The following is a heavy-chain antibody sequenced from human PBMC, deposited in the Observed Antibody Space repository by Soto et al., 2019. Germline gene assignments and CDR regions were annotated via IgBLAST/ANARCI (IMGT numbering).Heavy chain of an antibody. J-gene: IGHJ4*02. D-gene: IGHD2-2*01. Sequence: EVQLVESGGGLVQPGGSLRLSCAASGFTFSSYWMSWVRQAPGKGLEWVANIKQDGSEKYYVDSVKGRFTISRDKAKNPLYLQMSGLRAEDTAVYYCARDQEYCSSTSCSSVFDYWGQGAMVIVSS. CDR3: ARDQEYCSSTSCSSVFDY. CDR2: IKQDGSEK. V-gene: IGHV3-7*01. CDR1: GFTFSSYW.